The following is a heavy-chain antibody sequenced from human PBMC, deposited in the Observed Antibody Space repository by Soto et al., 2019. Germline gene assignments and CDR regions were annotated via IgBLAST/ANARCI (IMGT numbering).Heavy chain of an antibody. J-gene: IGHJ4*02. CDR1: GGSVSSGSYY. V-gene: IGHV4-61*01. Sequence: XETLSLTCTVSGGSVSSGSYYWSWIRQPPGKGLEWIGYIYYSGSTNYNPSLKSRVTISVDTSKNQFSLKLSSVTAADTAVYYCAWSPSVDYFDYWGQGTLVTVSS. CDR2: IYYSGST. CDR3: AWSPSVDYFDY. D-gene: IGHD3-3*01.